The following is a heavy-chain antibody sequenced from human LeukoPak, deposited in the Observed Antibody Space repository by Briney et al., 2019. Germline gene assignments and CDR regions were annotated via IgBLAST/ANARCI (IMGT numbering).Heavy chain of an antibody. Sequence: PGGSLRLSCAASGFTFSSYSMNWVRQAPGKGLEWVSSISSSSSYIYYADSVKGRFTISRDNAKNSLYLQMNSLRAEDTAVYYCARGSLGSGYYRDYWGQGTLVTVSS. CDR3: ARGSLGSGYYRDY. CDR1: GFTFSSYS. D-gene: IGHD3-22*01. V-gene: IGHV3-21*01. J-gene: IGHJ4*02. CDR2: ISSSSSYI.